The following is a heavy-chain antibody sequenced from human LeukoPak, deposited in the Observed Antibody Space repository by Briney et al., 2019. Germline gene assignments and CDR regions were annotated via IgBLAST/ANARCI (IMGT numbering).Heavy chain of an antibody. CDR2: ISSSGSTI. J-gene: IGHJ4*02. CDR1: RFTFSDYY. D-gene: IGHD2-15*01. CDR3: AGDCSGGSCYPY. Sequence: GGSLRLSCAASRFTFSDYYMSWIRQAPGKGLEWVSYISSSGSTIYYADSVKGRFTISRDNAKNSLYLQMNSLRAEDTAVYYCAGDCSGGSCYPYWGQGTLVAVSS. V-gene: IGHV3-11*04.